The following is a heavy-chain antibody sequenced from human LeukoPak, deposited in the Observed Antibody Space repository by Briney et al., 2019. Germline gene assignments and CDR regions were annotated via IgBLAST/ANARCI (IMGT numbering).Heavy chain of an antibody. CDR3: AKDFDYTVTAHDY. J-gene: IGHJ4*02. V-gene: IGHV3-23*01. Sequence: GGSLRLSCAASGFTFNTYAMSWVRQAPGKGLEWVSSISGTGGGTYYADSVKGRFTISRDNSHKTLYLQMNSLRAEDTAVYYCAKDFDYTVTAHDYWGQGTLVTVSS. CDR2: ISGTGGGT. CDR1: GFTFNTYA. D-gene: IGHD4-17*01.